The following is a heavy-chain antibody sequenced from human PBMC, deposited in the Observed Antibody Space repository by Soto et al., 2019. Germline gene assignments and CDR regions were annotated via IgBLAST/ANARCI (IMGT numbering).Heavy chain of an antibody. CDR2: IYHSGST. Sequence: PSETLSLTCAVSGGSISSGGYSWSWIRQPPGKGLEWIGYIYHSGSTYYNPSLKSRVTISVDRSKNQFSLKLSSVTAADTAVYYCARALLTYYDYVWGSYRPGWFDPGGQG. J-gene: IGHJ5*01. CDR1: GGSISSGGYS. D-gene: IGHD3-16*02. CDR3: ARALLTYYDYVWGSYRPGWFDP. V-gene: IGHV4-30-2*01.